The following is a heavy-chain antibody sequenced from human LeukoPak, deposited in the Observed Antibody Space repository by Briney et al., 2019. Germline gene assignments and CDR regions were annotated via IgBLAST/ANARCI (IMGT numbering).Heavy chain of an antibody. D-gene: IGHD2-21*02. V-gene: IGHV1-18*01. CDR3: AREPCCGVDCYRLFDY. CDR1: GYTLTTYG. J-gene: IGHJ4*02. CDR2: ISVYNGNT. Sequence: ASVKVSCKASGYTLTTYGISWVRQAPGQGLEWMGWISVYNGNTNYAQKLQGRVTMTTDTSTSTAYMELRSLRSDDTAVYYCAREPCCGVDCYRLFDYWGQETLVTVSS.